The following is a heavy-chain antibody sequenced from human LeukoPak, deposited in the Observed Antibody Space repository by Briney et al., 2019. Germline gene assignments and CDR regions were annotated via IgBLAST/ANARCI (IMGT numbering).Heavy chain of an antibody. V-gene: IGHV3-33*01. CDR1: GFTLSSYA. Sequence: GGSLRLSCAASGFTLSSYAMHWVRQAPGKGLEWVAVTWSDGSNINYADSAKGRFTISRDNFKNTVYLQMNSLRAEDTALYYCARGMGGWSINIFDYWGQGTLVTVSS. CDR2: TWSDGSNI. D-gene: IGHD6-19*01. J-gene: IGHJ4*02. CDR3: ARGMGGWSINIFDY.